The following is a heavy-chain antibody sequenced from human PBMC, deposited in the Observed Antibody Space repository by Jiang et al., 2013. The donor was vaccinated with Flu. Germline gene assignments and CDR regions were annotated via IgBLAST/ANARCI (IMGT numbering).Heavy chain of an antibody. J-gene: IGHJ3*02. D-gene: IGHD3-10*01. V-gene: IGHV1-69*01. CDR3: ASASTRMITINPHDAFDI. CDR2: IIPIFGTA. Sequence: VQLVESGAEVKKPGSSVKVSCKASGGTFSSYAISWVRQAPGQGLEWMGGIIPIFGTANSHRSSRAESRLPADESTSTAYMELSSLRSEDTAVYYCASASTRMITINPHDAFDIWAKGQWSPSLQ. CDR1: GGTFSSYA.